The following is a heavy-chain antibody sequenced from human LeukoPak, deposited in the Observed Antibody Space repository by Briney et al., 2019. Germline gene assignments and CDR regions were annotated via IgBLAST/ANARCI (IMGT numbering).Heavy chain of an antibody. CDR3: ARDQMDDCSGGSCYSPLNYFDY. CDR2: IWYDGSKK. Sequence: PGGSLRLSCAASGFTFSRRGMDWVRQAPGKGLEWVAGIWYDGSKKFYIDSVKGRFTISRDNSKNTLYLQMNSLRAEDTAVYYCARDQMDDCSGGSCYSPLNYFDYWGQGTLVTVSS. CDR1: GFTFSRRG. D-gene: IGHD2-15*01. J-gene: IGHJ4*02. V-gene: IGHV3-33*07.